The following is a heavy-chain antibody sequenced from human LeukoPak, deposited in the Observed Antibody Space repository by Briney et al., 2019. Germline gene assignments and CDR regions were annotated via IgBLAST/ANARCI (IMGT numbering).Heavy chain of an antibody. CDR1: GGSFSGYY. Sequence: SETLSLTCAVYGGSFSGYYWNWLRQPPGKGLEWIGEINHSGSTNYNPSLKSRVTISVDTSKNQFSLKLSSVTAADTAVYYCARFGVVASGTNYWGQGTLVTVSS. D-gene: IGHD6-13*01. V-gene: IGHV4-34*01. CDR3: ARFGVVASGTNY. CDR2: INHSGST. J-gene: IGHJ4*02.